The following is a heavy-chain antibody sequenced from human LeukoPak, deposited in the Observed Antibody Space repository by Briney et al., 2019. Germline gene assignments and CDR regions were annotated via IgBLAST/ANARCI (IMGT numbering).Heavy chain of an antibody. CDR1: GGSISSYY. CDR3: ARDQGSSWFDY. Sequence: PSETLSLTCTVSGGSISSYYWSWIRQPPGNGLEWIGYIYYSGSTNYNPSLKSRVTISVDTSKNQFSLKLSSLTAADTAVYYCARDQGSSWFDYWGQGTLVTVSS. V-gene: IGHV4-59*01. D-gene: IGHD6-13*01. CDR2: IYYSGST. J-gene: IGHJ4*02.